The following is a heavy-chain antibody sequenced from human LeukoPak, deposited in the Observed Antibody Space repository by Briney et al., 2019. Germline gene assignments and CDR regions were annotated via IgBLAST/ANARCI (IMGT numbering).Heavy chain of an antibody. CDR1: GGSISRYY. V-gene: IGHV4-4*07. CDR2: IYTSGST. J-gene: IGHJ5*02. CDR3: ARDRAYYYDSSGYYLGFDP. D-gene: IGHD3-22*01. Sequence: PSETLSLTCTVSGGSISRYYWSWIRQPAGKGLEWIGRIYTSGSTNYNPSLKSRVTMSVDTSKNQFSLKLSSVTAADTAVYYCARDRAYYYDSSGYYLGFDPWGQGTLVTVSS.